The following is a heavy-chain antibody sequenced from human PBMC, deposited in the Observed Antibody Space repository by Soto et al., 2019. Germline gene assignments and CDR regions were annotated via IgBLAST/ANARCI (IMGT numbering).Heavy chain of an antibody. D-gene: IGHD3-10*01. CDR1: GGSFNSSSYY. Sequence: SETLSLTCTVSGGSFNSSSYYWGWIRQPPGKGLEWIGSIYYSGSTYYNPSLKSRVTMSVDPSKNQFSLKLISVTAADTAVYYCARHWITMVRGVCHFDYWGQGTLVTVSS. CDR2: IYYSGST. V-gene: IGHV4-39*01. J-gene: IGHJ4*02. CDR3: ARHWITMVRGVCHFDY.